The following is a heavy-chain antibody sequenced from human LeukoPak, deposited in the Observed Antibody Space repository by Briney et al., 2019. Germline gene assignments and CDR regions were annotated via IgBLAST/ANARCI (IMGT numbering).Heavy chain of an antibody. J-gene: IGHJ4*02. V-gene: IGHV3-21*01. Sequence: PGGSLRLSCAASGFTVSSSYMSWVRQAPGKGLEWVSSISSSSSYIYYADSVKGRFTISRDNAKNSLYLQMNSLRAEDTAVYYCARDQWELLLPVDYWGQGTLVTVSS. CDR2: ISSSSSYI. CDR1: GFTVSSSY. D-gene: IGHD1-26*01. CDR3: ARDQWELLLPVDY.